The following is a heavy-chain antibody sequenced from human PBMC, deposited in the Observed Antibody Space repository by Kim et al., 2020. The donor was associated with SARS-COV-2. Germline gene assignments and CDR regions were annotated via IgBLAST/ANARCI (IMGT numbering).Heavy chain of an antibody. CDR2: IKGDGSQK. Sequence: GSLRLSCAASGFTFSTYWMSWVRQAPGRGLEWVANIKGDGSQKYYMDSVKGRFIISRDNAQNSLFLQMNSLRAEDTAVYYCARWIAVPGGEHGLGVWGQGTTVTVSS. V-gene: IGHV3-7*03. CDR3: ARWIAVPGGEHGLGV. J-gene: IGHJ6*02. D-gene: IGHD6-19*01. CDR1: GFTFSTYW.